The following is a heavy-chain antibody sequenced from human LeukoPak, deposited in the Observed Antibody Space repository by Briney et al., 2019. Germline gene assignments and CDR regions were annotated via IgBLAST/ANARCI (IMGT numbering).Heavy chain of an antibody. V-gene: IGHV3-23*01. CDR1: ALTFSTYA. CDR2: ISGGAGST. Sequence: GGSLRLSCAASALTFSTYAMSWVRQAPGKGLECVSDISGGAGSTYYADSVKRRFTFSRDNSKNTLYLQMNSLRAEDTAVYYCAKDKYNFWSGSNYYYMDVWGKGTTVTVSS. J-gene: IGHJ6*03. CDR3: AKDKYNFWSGSNYYYMDV. D-gene: IGHD3-3*01.